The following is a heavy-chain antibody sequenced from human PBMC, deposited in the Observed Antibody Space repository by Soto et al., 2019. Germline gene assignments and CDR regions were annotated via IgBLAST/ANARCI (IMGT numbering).Heavy chain of an antibody. CDR2: IIPIFGTA. Sequence: ASVKVSCKASGGTFSSYAISWVRQAPGQGLEWMGGIIPIFGTANYAQKFQGRVTITADESTSTAYMELSSLRSEDTAVYYCARDFVVVPAAVDYGMDVWGQGTTVTVSS. J-gene: IGHJ6*02. D-gene: IGHD2-2*01. CDR3: ARDFVVVPAAVDYGMDV. V-gene: IGHV1-69*13. CDR1: GGTFSSYA.